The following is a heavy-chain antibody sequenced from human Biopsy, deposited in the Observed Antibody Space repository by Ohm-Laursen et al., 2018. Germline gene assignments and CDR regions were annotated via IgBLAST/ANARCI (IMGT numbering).Heavy chain of an antibody. CDR2: IYPGGST. J-gene: IGHJ3*01. CDR1: GGDINNYY. D-gene: IGHD3-22*01. CDR3: ASVVLGPTNDAFDL. V-gene: IGHV4-4*07. Sequence: TLSLTWNVSGGDINNYYWSWIRQPAGKGLEWIGRIYPGGSTNYNPSLKSRVTMSVDTSKKQLPLRLRSVTAADTAMYYCASVVLGPTNDAFDLWGQGTTVVVSS.